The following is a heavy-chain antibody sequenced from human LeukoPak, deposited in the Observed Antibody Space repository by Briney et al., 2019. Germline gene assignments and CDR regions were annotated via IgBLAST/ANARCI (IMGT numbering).Heavy chain of an antibody. CDR3: IKDRGSSGWDFDS. CDR2: ISGNGVAT. Sequence: GGSQRLSCSASGFVFSDYAMHWARQAPGKGLEYLSGISGNGVATYYVDSVQGRFTVSRDNSKTTLYLQINSLRREDTAFYYCIKDRGSSGWDFDSWGQGTLLTASS. J-gene: IGHJ4*02. D-gene: IGHD6-19*01. V-gene: IGHV3-64D*06. CDR1: GFVFSDYA.